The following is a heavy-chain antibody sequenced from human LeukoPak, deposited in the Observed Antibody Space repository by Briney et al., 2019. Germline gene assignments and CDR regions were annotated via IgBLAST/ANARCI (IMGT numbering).Heavy chain of an antibody. Sequence: ASVKVSCKASGYTFTSYDINWVRQAPGQGLEWMGWMNPNSGNTGYAQKLQGRVTMTRNTSISTAYMELSSLRSEDTAVYYCARDKGDLRDAFDIWGQGTMVTVS. CDR3: ARDKGDLRDAFDI. CDR2: MNPNSGNT. CDR1: GYTFTSYD. J-gene: IGHJ3*02. V-gene: IGHV1-8*01.